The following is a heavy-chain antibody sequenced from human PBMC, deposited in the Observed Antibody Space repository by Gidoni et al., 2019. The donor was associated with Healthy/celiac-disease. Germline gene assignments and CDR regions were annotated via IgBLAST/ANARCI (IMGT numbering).Heavy chain of an antibody. D-gene: IGHD2-15*01. CDR3: ARADCSGGSCYGMDV. J-gene: IGHJ6*02. Sequence: EVQLVESGGGLVKPGGSLRLSCAASVFIFSSYSMNWVRQAPGKGLEWVSSISSSSSYIYYADSVKGRFTISRDNAKNSLYLQMNSLRAEDTAVYYCARADCSGGSCYGMDVWGQGTTVTVSS. CDR1: VFIFSSYS. CDR2: ISSSSSYI. V-gene: IGHV3-21*01.